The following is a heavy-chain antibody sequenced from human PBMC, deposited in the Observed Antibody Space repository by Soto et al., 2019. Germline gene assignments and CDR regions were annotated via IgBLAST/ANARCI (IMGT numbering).Heavy chain of an antibody. D-gene: IGHD4-17*01. V-gene: IGHV3-33*01. CDR1: GFTFSSYG. CDR3: ARGDGDVFDY. Sequence: QVQLVESGGGVVQPGRSLRLSCAASGFTFSSYGMHWVRQAPGKGLEWVAVIWYDGSNKYYADSVKGRFTISRVNSKNTLDLQMNSLRAEDTAVYYCARGDGDVFDYWGQGTLVTVSS. CDR2: IWYDGSNK. J-gene: IGHJ4*02.